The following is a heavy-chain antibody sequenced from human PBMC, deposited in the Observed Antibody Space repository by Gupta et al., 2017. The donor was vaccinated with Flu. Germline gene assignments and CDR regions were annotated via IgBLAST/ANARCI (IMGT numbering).Heavy chain of an antibody. V-gene: IGHV4-59*01. D-gene: IGHD2-2*01. CDR2: IYYSGST. J-gene: IGHJ4*02. CDR1: GGSISSYY. Sequence: QVQLQESGPGLVKPSETLSLTCTVSGGSISSYYWSWIRQPPGKGLEWIGYIYYSGSTNYNPSLKSRVTISVDTSKNQFSLKLSSVTAADTAVYYCARAYQALDYWGQGTLVTVSS. CDR3: ARAYQALDY.